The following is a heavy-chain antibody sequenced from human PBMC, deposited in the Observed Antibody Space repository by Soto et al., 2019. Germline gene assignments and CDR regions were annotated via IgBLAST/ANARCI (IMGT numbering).Heavy chain of an antibody. CDR3: ERVSGYGDAVDP. J-gene: IGHJ5*02. V-gene: IGHV3-7*03. D-gene: IGHD4-17*01. CDR1: GFMFRNYW. CDR2: IKEDGSDK. Sequence: EVYLVESGGGLVQPGGSLRLSCEASGFMFRNYWMNWVRQAPGKGLQWVANIKEDGSDKSYVDSVKGRFTISRDNAKNSLYLQMNSLRVEDTAVYYCERVSGYGDAVDPWGQGTLVIVSS.